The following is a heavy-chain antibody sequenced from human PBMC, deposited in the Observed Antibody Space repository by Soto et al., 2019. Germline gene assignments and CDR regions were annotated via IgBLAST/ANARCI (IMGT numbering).Heavy chain of an antibody. CDR1: GFTFSSHG. Sequence: QSGGSLRLSCAASGFTFSSHGMHWVRQAPGKGLEWVAVISYDGSNEYYAASVKGRFTISRDNSKNTLYLQMNNLRPGDTAVYYCAKARSLEWFTTPGFDYWGQGALVTVSS. V-gene: IGHV3-30*18. D-gene: IGHD3-3*01. CDR3: AKARSLEWFTTPGFDY. J-gene: IGHJ4*02. CDR2: ISYDGSNE.